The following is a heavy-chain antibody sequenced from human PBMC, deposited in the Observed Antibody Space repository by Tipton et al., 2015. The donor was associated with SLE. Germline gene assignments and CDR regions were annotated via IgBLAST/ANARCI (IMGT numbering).Heavy chain of an antibody. CDR3: ARHDTKSGRNWFDP. Sequence: TLSLTCTVSGGSFSGSNYYWDWIRQPPGTGPEWIGRITNNGNTYYIPSLQGRVTMSVDTSKNHFSLKLSSVTAADTAVYCCARHDTKSGRNWFDPWGQRPLVTVSS. V-gene: IGHV4-39*01. CDR2: ITNNGNT. J-gene: IGHJ5*02. CDR1: GGSFSGSNYY. D-gene: IGHD1-14*01.